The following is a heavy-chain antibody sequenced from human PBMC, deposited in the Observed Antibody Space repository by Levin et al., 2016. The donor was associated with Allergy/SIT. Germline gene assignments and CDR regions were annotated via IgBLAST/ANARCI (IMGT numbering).Heavy chain of an antibody. V-gene: IGHV1-58*01. D-gene: IGHD3-9*01. Sequence: SVKVSCKASGFTFTSSAVQWVRQARGQRLEWIGWIVVGSGNTNYAQKFQERVTITRDMSTSTAYMELSSLRSEDTAVYYCAAPLYLFDWLFLDYGMDVWGQGTTVTVSS. J-gene: IGHJ6*02. CDR1: GFTFTSSA. CDR2: IVVGSGNT. CDR3: AAPLYLFDWLFLDYGMDV.